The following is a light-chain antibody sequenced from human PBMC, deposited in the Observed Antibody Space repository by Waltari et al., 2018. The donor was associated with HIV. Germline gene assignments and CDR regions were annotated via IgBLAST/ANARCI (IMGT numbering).Light chain of an antibody. CDR3: CSYAGSSSYV. CDR2: EVS. Sequence: QSALTQSASVSGSPGQSITISCTGTSSDVGTYNYVSWDQQHPGQAPQVMIYEVSKRPSGVANRFSGAKSGNTASLAISGLQAEDEADYYCCSYAGSSSYVFGTGTKVTVL. J-gene: IGLJ1*01. V-gene: IGLV2-23*02. CDR1: SSDVGTYNY.